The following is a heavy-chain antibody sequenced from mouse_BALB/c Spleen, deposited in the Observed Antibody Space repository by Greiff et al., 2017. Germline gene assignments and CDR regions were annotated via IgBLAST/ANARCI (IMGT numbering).Heavy chain of an antibody. V-gene: IGHV14-3*02. Sequence: EVQLQQSGAELVKPGASVKLSCTASGFNIKDTYMHWVKQRPEQGLEWIGRIDPANGNTKYDPKFQGKATITADTSSNTAYLQLSSLTSEDTAVYYCARNPYGNLFDDWGQGTTLTVSS. CDR2: IDPANGNT. D-gene: IGHD2-10*02. CDR3: ARNPYGNLFDD. CDR1: GFNIKDTY. J-gene: IGHJ2*01.